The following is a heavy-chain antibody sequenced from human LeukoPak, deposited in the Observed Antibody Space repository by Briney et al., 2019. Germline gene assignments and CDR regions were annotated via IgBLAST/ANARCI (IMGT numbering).Heavy chain of an antibody. V-gene: IGHV1-46*01. Sequence: ASVKVSCKASGYTFTGYYIHWVRQAPGQGLEWMGIINPSVGGTRHAQKFQGRVTMTRGTSTSTVYMELSSLRSEDTAIYYCARSVGSTTYYYPFDHWGQGTLVTVSS. D-gene: IGHD2/OR15-2a*01. CDR3: ARSVGSTTYYYPFDH. J-gene: IGHJ4*02. CDR2: INPSVGGT. CDR1: GYTFTGYY.